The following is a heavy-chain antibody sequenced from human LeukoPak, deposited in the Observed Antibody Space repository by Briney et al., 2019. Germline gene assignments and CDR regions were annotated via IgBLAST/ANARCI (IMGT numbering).Heavy chain of an antibody. J-gene: IGHJ5*02. D-gene: IGHD4-17*01. V-gene: IGHV4-4*02. CDR3: AREVTTLSDWFDP. Sequence: SETLSLTCAVSGGSISSSNWWSWVRQPPGKGLEWIGEIYHSGSTNYNPSLKSRVTISVDKSKNQFSLKLSSVTAVDTAVYYCAREVTTLSDWFDPWGQGTLVTVSS. CDR2: IYHSGST. CDR1: GGSISSSNW.